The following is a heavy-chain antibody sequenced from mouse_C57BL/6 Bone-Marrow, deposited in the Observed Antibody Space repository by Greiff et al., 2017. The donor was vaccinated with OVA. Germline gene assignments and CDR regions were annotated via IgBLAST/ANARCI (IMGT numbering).Heavy chain of an antibody. CDR1: GFTFSSYG. V-gene: IGHV5-6*01. CDR2: ISSGGSYT. D-gene: IGHD1-1*01. CDR3: ARQDYGSSLAWFAY. J-gene: IGHJ3*01. Sequence: EVKLVESGGDLVKPGGSLKLSCAASGFTFSSYGMSWVRQTPDKRLEWVATISSGGSYTYYPDSVKGRFTISRDNAKNTLYLQMSSLKSEDTAMYYCARQDYGSSLAWFAYWGQGTLVTVSA.